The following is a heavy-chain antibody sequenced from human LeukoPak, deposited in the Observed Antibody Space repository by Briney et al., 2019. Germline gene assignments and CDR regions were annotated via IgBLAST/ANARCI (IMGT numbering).Heavy chain of an antibody. D-gene: IGHD1-26*01. Sequence: PSETLSLTCTVSGGSISSGGYYWSWIRQHPGKGLEWIGYIYYSGSTYYNPSLKSRVTISVDTSKNQFSLKLSSVTAADTAVYYCASSISGSYSKEVYYFDYWGQGTLVTVSS. J-gene: IGHJ4*02. CDR1: GGSISSGGYY. CDR2: IYYSGST. V-gene: IGHV4-31*03. CDR3: ASSISGSYSKEVYYFDY.